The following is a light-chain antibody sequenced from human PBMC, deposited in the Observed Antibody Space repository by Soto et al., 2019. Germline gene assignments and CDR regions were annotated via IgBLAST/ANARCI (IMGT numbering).Light chain of an antibody. V-gene: IGKV3-20*01. CDR2: GAS. Sequence: ERVMMGSPGTLSLSPGERATLYCRASQSVSSIYLAWYQQRPGQAPRLLIYGASDRATGIPDRFSGSGSGTDFTLTIRRLEPEDFAVYYCQQYGTPPWTFGQGTKVDI. CDR1: QSVSSIY. CDR3: QQYGTPPWT. J-gene: IGKJ1*01.